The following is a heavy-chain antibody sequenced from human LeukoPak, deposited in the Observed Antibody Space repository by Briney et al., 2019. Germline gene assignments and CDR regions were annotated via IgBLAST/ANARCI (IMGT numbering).Heavy chain of an antibody. J-gene: IGHJ4*02. CDR1: GFTFSSYW. V-gene: IGHV3-7*01. CDR3: AREYGGSYFFDY. Sequence: GGSLRLSCAASGFTFSSYWMSWVRQAPGKGLEWVANIKQDASEKYYVDSVKGRFTISRDNAKNSLYLHMNYLRAEDTAVYYCAREYGGSYFFDYWGQGTLVTVSS. D-gene: IGHD1-26*01. CDR2: IKQDASEK.